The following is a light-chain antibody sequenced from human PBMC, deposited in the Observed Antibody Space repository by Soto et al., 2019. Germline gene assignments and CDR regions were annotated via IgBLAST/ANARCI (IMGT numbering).Light chain of an antibody. CDR2: GAS. J-gene: IGKJ1*01. Sequence: EIVLTQSPGTLSLSPGEGGTLSCRASQSVCSRCLAWYQQKPGQAPRLLIFGASSRASGIPATVSGSGSGTYFTLTISRLEPEDSAVYYCQHYGSTPWTFGQGTKVEI. CDR3: QHYGSTPWT. CDR1: QSVCSRC. V-gene: IGKV3-20*01.